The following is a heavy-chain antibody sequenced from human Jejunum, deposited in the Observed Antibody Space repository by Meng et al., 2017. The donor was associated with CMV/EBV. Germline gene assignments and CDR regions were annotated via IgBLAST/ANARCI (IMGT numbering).Heavy chain of an antibody. CDR1: GFTFSSYW. CDR3: ARVSSGYNGRCDP. D-gene: IGHD3-22*01. J-gene: IGHJ5*02. V-gene: IGHV3-7*01. Sequence: SGFTFSSYWMTWVRQAPGKGLEWVANMKQDGSEKYYVDSVRGRFTISRDNAKNSLYLQMNSLRAEDTAVYYCARVSSGYNGRCDPWGQGTLVTVSS. CDR2: MKQDGSEK.